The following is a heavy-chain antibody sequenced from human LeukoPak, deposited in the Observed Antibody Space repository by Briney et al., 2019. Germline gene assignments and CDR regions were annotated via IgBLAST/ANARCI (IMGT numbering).Heavy chain of an antibody. Sequence: ASVKVSCTASGGTFSSYAISWVRQAPGQGLEWMGGIIPIFGTANYAQKFQGRVTITADESTSTAYMELSSLRSEDTAVYYCARDPIGGYYDSSGYYPYYFDYWGQGTLVTVSS. CDR3: ARDPIGGYYDSSGYYPYYFDY. CDR2: IIPIFGTA. J-gene: IGHJ4*02. D-gene: IGHD3-22*01. CDR1: GGTFSSYA. V-gene: IGHV1-69*13.